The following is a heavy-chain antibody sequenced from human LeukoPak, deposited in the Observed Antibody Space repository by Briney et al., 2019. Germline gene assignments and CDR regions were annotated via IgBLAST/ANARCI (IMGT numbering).Heavy chain of an antibody. CDR1: GGSISTYY. CDR3: ARPIHSYGIDAFDI. CDR2: IFYSGST. V-gene: IGHV4-59*08. D-gene: IGHD3-10*01. J-gene: IGHJ3*02. Sequence: KPSETLSLTCTVSGGSISTYYWSWIRQPPGKGLEWIGYIFYSGSTNYNPSLKSRVTISVDTSKNQFSLKVSSVTAADTAAYYCARPIHSYGIDAFDIWGQGTMVTVSS.